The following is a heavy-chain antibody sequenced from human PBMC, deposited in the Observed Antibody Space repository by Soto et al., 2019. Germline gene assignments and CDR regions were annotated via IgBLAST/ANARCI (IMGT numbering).Heavy chain of an antibody. V-gene: IGHV1-69*13. J-gene: IGHJ4*02. Sequence: ASVKVSCKASGGTFSSYAISWVRQAPGQGLEWMGGIIPIFGTANYAQKFQGRATITADESTSTAYMELSSLRSEDTAVYYCARALREGSAPSDWGQGTLVTVSS. CDR3: ARALREGSAPSD. D-gene: IGHD2-15*01. CDR1: GGTFSSYA. CDR2: IIPIFGTA.